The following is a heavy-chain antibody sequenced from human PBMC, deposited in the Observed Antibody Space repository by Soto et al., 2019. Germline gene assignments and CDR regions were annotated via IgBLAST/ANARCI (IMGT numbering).Heavy chain of an antibody. D-gene: IGHD3-9*01. CDR1: GFIFSGYA. CDR3: AKETNAYEINF. CDR2: ISYDGNTQ. J-gene: IGHJ4*02. Sequence: QVQLVESGGGVVQPGRSLRRSCAASGFIFSGYAMHWVRQAPGKVLEWVAVISYDGNTQYYADSVKGRFTVSRDNSHNMLYVQMNNLRDEDTAMYYCAKETNAYEINFWGQGTLVTVSS. V-gene: IGHV3-30-3*01.